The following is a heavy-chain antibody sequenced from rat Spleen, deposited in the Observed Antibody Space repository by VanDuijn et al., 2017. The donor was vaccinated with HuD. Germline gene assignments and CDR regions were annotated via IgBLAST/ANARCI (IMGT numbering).Heavy chain of an antibody. D-gene: IGHD1-4*01. CDR2: ITNSGGST. CDR1: GFTFSNYG. V-gene: IGHV5S13*01. Sequence: EVQLVESGGGLVQPGRSLKLSCAASGFTFSNYGMAWVRQAPTKGLEWVASITNSGGSTDYRDSVKGRLTISRDNVKSTLYLQMNSLRSEDTATYYCTRNRETTRAYYFDYWGQGVMVTVSS. CDR3: TRNRETTRAYYFDY. J-gene: IGHJ2*01.